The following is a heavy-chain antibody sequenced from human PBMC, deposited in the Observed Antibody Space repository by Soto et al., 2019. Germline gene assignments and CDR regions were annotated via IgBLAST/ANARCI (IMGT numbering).Heavy chain of an antibody. CDR2: IKQDGNEK. D-gene: IGHD3-10*01. V-gene: IGHV3-7*05. J-gene: IGHJ4*02. Sequence: GGSLRLSCAVSGFTFNNYWMSWVRQAPGKGLEWVANIKQDGNEKYYVDSVKGRFTISRDNAKNSLYLQMNSLRAEDTAVYYCTRITSLAGVYWGQGTLVTVS. CDR3: TRITSLAGVY. CDR1: GFTFNNYW.